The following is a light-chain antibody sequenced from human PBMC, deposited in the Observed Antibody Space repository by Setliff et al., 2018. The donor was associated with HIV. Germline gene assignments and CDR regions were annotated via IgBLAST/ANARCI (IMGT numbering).Light chain of an antibody. J-gene: IGLJ1*01. V-gene: IGLV2-14*03. CDR1: SSDVGGYYS. CDR3: SSYTTSSTLYV. CDR2: DVI. Sequence: QSALAQPASVSGSPGQSITISCTGLSSDVGGYYSVSWYQQHPGKAPKLMIYDVINRPSGVSNRFSGSRSGNTASLTISGLQVEDEADYYCSSYTTSSTLYVFGPGTKVTVL.